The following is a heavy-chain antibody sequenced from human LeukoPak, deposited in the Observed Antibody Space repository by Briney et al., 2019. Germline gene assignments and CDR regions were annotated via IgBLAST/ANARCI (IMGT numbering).Heavy chain of an antibody. J-gene: IGHJ5*02. CDR3: AKDWSGARVKGWFDP. V-gene: IGHV1-2*02. D-gene: IGHD1-26*01. CDR1: GYTFTGYY. CDR2: IHPNSGGT. Sequence: ASVKVSCKASGYTFTGYYMHWVRQAPGQGLEWMGWIHPNSGGTNYAQKFQGRVTMTRDTSISTAYMELSRLRSDDTAVYYCAKDWSGARVKGWFDPWGQGTLVTVSS.